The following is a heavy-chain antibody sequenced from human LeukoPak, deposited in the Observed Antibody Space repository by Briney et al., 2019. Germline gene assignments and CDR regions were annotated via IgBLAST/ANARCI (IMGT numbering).Heavy chain of an antibody. J-gene: IGHJ6*03. CDR1: GFTFSSYW. CDR2: IKQDGSEK. D-gene: IGHD1-26*01. CDR3: ARAFGHRSYPYYYYYMDV. Sequence: GGSLRLSCAASGFTFSSYWMSWVRQAPGKGLEWVANIKQDGSEKYYVDSVKGRFTISRDNAKNSLYLQMNSLRAEDTALYHCARAFGHRSYPYYYYYMDVWGKGTTVTISS. V-gene: IGHV3-7*03.